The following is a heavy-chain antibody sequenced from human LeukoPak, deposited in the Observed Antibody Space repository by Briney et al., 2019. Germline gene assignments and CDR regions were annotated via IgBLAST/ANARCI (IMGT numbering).Heavy chain of an antibody. J-gene: IGHJ4*02. CDR3: ARTGGYEFGFDY. CDR2: IKQDGSEK. CDR1: GFAFSNYW. V-gene: IGHV3-7*01. Sequence: GGSLRLSCAASGFAFSNYWMTWVRQAPGKGLEWVANIKQDGSEKYYVDSVKGRFTISRDNAKNSPDLQMNSLRAEDTAVYYCARTGGYEFGFDYWGQGTLVTVSS. D-gene: IGHD5-12*01.